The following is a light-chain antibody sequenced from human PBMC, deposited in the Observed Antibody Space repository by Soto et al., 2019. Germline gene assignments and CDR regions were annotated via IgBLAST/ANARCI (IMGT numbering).Light chain of an antibody. Sequence: AIQMTQSPASLSASVGDRVTITCRASQGIRSDLSWYQQKPGKAPQLLIYAASTLQSGVPSRFSGSGSGTDFTRTISSMQPEDFATYYCLQDDDYPWTFGQGTKVEIK. V-gene: IGKV1-6*01. CDR1: QGIRSD. CDR2: AAS. CDR3: LQDDDYPWT. J-gene: IGKJ1*01.